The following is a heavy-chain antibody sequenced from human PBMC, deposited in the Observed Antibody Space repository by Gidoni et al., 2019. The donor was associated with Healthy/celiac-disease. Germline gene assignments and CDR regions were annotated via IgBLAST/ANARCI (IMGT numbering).Heavy chain of an antibody. CDR1: GFTSAEST. D-gene: IGHD6-19*01. V-gene: IGHV3-43*01. CDR3: AKDIRAAVAGTGYLDY. Sequence: EVQLVESGGVVVQPGGSLRLSCAASGFTSAESTMPCVRQAPGKGLEWGSLIRLDGGSTHYADSVKGRFTISRDNSKNSLYLQMNSLRTEDTALYYCAKDIRAAVAGTGYLDYWGQGTLVTVSS. CDR2: IRLDGGST. J-gene: IGHJ4*02.